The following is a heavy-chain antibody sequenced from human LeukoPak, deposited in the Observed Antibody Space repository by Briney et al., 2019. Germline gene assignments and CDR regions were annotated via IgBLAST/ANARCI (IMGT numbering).Heavy chain of an antibody. CDR1: GFTFSTYD. Sequence: GGSLRLSCATSGFTFSTYDMNWVRQAPGKGLEWVSHISSSSTYIYYADSVKGRFTISRDNAKNSLSLQMNSLRAEDTAVYYCARDGLAAATLHWCFDLWGRGTLVTVSS. CDR3: ARDGLAAATLHWCFDL. D-gene: IGHD6-25*01. V-gene: IGHV3-21*05. J-gene: IGHJ2*01. CDR2: ISSSSTYI.